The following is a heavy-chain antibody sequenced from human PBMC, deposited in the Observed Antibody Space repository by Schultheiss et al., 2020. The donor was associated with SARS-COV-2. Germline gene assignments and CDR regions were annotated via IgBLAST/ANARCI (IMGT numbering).Heavy chain of an antibody. J-gene: IGHJ4*02. CDR2: ILHTGIT. CDR1: GGSFSGYY. Sequence: SETLSLTCAVYGGSFSGYYWNWVRQHPGKGLEWIGYILHTGITHYNPSLSSRLTMSIDTSKNQFSLHLTSVTAADTAVYYCGRGDYFGSGTRDWGQGTLVTVSS. D-gene: IGHD3-10*01. V-gene: IGHV4-34*09. CDR3: GRGDYFGSGTRD.